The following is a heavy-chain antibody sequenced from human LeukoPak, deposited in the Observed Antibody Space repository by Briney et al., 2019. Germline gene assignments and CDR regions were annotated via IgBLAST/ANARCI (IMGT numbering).Heavy chain of an antibody. D-gene: IGHD2-2*01. J-gene: IGHJ6*02. V-gene: IGHV4-39*01. CDR1: GGSISSSSYY. CDR2: IYYSGST. Sequence: PSETLSLTCTVSGGSISSSSYYWGWIRQPPGKGLEWIGSIYYSGSTYYNPSLKSRVTISVDTSKNQSSLKLSSVTAADTAVYYCARCGRRAAAKLLPNYYGMDVWGQGTTVTVSS. CDR3: ARCGRRAAAKLLPNYYGMDV.